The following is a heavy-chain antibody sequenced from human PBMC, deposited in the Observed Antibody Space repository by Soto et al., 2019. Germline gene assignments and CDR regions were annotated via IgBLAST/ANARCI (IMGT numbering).Heavy chain of an antibody. J-gene: IGHJ6*02. CDR2: IIPIFGTA. D-gene: IGHD1-26*01. V-gene: IGHV1-69*01. Sequence: QVQLVQSGAEVRKPGSSVKVSCKASGGTFSSYAISWVRQAPGQGLEWMGGIIPIFGTANYAQKFQGRVTITADESRSTAYMELSRLRSEDTAVYYCARDSSGSYGRNYYYGIDVWGQGTTVTVSS. CDR3: ARDSSGSYGRNYYYGIDV. CDR1: GGTFSSYA.